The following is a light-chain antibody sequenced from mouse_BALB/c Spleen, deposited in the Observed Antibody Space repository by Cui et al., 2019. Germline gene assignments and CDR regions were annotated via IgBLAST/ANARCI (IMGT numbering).Light chain of an antibody. CDR3: HQRSSYPWT. Sequence: QILITQSAAIISASPGEKVTMTCSASSSVSYMHRYKQKPGSSAKPGIYDTSNIASAFPARFSGSGSVTSYSLIISSMEAEDAATYYCHQRSSYPWTFGGGTKLEIK. CDR2: DTS. CDR1: SSVSY. J-gene: IGKJ1*01. V-gene: IGKV4-69*01.